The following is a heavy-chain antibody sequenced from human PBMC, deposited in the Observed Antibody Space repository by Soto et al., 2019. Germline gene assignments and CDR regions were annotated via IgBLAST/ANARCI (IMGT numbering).Heavy chain of an antibody. CDR3: ARISPMVRGMDV. CDR1: GFSLSTSEVG. V-gene: IGHV2-5*02. Sequence: APGPTLVNPTQTLTLTCTFSGFSLSTSEVGVGWIRQPPGKALEWLALIYWDDDKRYSPSLKSRLTITKDTSKNQVVLTMTNMDPVDTATYYCARISPMVRGMDVWGQGTTVTVSS. CDR2: IYWDDDK. D-gene: IGHD3-10*01. J-gene: IGHJ6*02.